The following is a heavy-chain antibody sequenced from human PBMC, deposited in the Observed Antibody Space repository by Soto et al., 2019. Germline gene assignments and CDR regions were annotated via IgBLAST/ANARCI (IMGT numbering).Heavy chain of an antibody. D-gene: IGHD3-10*01. CDR3: ATGRVYFGSAY. V-gene: IGHV4-59*01. J-gene: IGHJ4*02. CDR1: GGSITSYY. CDR2: IYYNGNI. Sequence: QVQLQESGPGLVKPLETLSLTCTVPGGSITSYYWSWVRQPPGKGLEWIGYIYYNGNINYNPSLKSRLTISLDTSKNQFSLRLSAVTAADKAVYYCATGRVYFGSAYWGQGTLVTVSS.